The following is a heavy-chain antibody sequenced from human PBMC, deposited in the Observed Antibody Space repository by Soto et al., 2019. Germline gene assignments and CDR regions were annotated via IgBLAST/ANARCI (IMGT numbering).Heavy chain of an antibody. D-gene: IGHD6-19*01. CDR2: IYYSGST. CDR1: GGSISSSSYY. V-gene: IGHV4-39*01. CDR3: AIHYSSGWSFDY. J-gene: IGHJ4*02. Sequence: PSETLSLTCTVSGGSISSSSYYWGWIRQPPGKGLEWIGSIYYSGSTYYNPSLKSRVTISVDTSKNQFSLKLSSVTAADTAVYYCAIHYSSGWSFDYWGQGTLVTVSS.